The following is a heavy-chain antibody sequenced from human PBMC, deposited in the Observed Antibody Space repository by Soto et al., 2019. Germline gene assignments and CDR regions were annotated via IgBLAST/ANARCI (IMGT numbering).Heavy chain of an antibody. D-gene: IGHD4-17*01. CDR3: ASESYGGEFDY. J-gene: IGHJ4*02. CDR2: ISAYNGNT. V-gene: IGHV1-18*01. Sequence: ASVKVSCKASGYTFNSYGISWVRQAPGQGLEWMGWISAYNGNTNYAQKLQGRVTMTTDTSTSTAYMELSSLRSEDTAVYYCASESYGGEFDYWGQGTLVTVSS. CDR1: GYTFNSYG.